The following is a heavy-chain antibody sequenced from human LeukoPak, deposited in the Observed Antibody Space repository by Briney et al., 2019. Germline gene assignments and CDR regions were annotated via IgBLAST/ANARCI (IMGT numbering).Heavy chain of an antibody. J-gene: IGHJ6*03. Sequence: SVKVSCKASEGTFSSYAISWVRQAPGQGLEWMGGIIPIFGTANYAQKFQGRVTITADESTSTAYMELSSLRSEDTAVYYCASCIAVAGNAFYYYYMDVWGKGTTVTISS. CDR1: EGTFSSYA. D-gene: IGHD6-19*01. V-gene: IGHV1-69*13. CDR3: ASCIAVAGNAFYYYYMDV. CDR2: IIPIFGTA.